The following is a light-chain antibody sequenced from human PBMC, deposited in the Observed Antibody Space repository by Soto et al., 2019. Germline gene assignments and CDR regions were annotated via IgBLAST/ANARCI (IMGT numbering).Light chain of an antibody. J-gene: IGLJ1*01. CDR3: QVWDSSSDPLYV. Sequence: SYELTQPPSVSAAPGQTARITCGGNNIGSKSVHWCQQKPGQAPVLVVYDDSGRASGIPERFSGSNSGNTATLTISRVEAGDEADYYCQVWDSSSDPLYVFGTGTQVTVL. V-gene: IGLV3-21*02. CDR1: NIGSKS. CDR2: DDS.